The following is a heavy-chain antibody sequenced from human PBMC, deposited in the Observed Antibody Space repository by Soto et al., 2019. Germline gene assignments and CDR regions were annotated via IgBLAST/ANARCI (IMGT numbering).Heavy chain of an antibody. D-gene: IGHD5-18*01. CDR3: ARVAGTDMVLHMDV. V-gene: IGHV3-21*01. CDR1: GFTFSTYS. J-gene: IGHJ6*03. Sequence: EVQLVESGGGLVKPGGSLRLSCAASGFTFSTYSMNWVRQAPGKGLEWVSSISSSSTYIYYADSVKGRFTISRDNAKKSLYLQMNSLRAEDTAVYYCARVAGTDMVLHMDVWGKGTTVTVSS. CDR2: ISSSSTYI.